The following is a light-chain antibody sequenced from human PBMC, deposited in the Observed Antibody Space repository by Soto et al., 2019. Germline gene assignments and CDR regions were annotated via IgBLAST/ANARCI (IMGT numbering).Light chain of an antibody. CDR1: QSPLHSNGYNY. V-gene: IGKV2-28*01. CDR2: LGS. J-gene: IGKJ2*01. CDR3: MQALQTPYT. Sequence: DIVMTQSPLSLPVTPGEPASISCRSSQSPLHSNGYNYLDWYLQKPGQSPQLLIYLGSNRASGVPDRFSGSGSGTDCTLKISRVEAEDVGVYYCMQALQTPYTFGQGTKLEIK.